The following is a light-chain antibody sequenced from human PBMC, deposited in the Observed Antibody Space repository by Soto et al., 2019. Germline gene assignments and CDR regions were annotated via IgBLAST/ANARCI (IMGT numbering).Light chain of an antibody. V-gene: IGKV3-15*01. CDR2: GAS. CDR3: QQYNNWHPIT. CDR1: QSVSSN. Sequence: TQSPATLSLSPGERATLSCRASQSVSSNLAWYQQKPGQAPRLLIYGASTRATGIPARFSGSGSGTEFTLTISSLKSEDFAVYYCQQYNNWHPITFGGGTKVDIK. J-gene: IGKJ4*01.